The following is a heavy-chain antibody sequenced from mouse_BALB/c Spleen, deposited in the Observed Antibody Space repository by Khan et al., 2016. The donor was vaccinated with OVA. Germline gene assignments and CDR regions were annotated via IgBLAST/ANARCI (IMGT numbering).Heavy chain of an antibody. J-gene: IGHJ3*01. V-gene: IGHV5-6-5*01. Sequence: EVELVESGGGLVKPGGSLKLSCAASGFTFSNYAMSWVRQSPEKRLEWVASISSGDSTYYPDSVKGRFTISRDNARNILYLQMSSRRSEDTAMYYCARDYWVAYWGQGTLVTVSA. CDR1: GFTFSNYA. CDR3: ARDYWVAY. CDR2: ISSGDST.